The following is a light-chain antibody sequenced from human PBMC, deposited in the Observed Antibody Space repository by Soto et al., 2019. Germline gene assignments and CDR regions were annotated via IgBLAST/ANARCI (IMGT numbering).Light chain of an antibody. J-gene: IGKJ1*01. CDR2: AAS. V-gene: IGKV1-39*01. Sequence: DIQMTQSPSSLSASVGDRVTMTCRASQSIRTYLNWYPQTPGKAPKFXXYAASNLHSGVPSRFSGSGSGTDLTLTISSLQLEAFATYDCQESYSRPTWMFGQGTKVDIK. CDR1: QSIRTY. CDR3: QESYSRPTWM.